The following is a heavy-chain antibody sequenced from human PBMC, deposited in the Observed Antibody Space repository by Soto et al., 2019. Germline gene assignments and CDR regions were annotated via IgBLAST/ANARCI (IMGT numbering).Heavy chain of an antibody. V-gene: IGHV3-23*01. D-gene: IGHD2-2*01. Sequence: GPLLVPSAVLGCMRSSFARPRVLQDTRKGLEWVSATRSNGEHTFYADSVKGRFTVSRDNSKNTLFLEMSSLRAEDSAIYYCAKDSQSVSVSAARIYGMDVWGQGTTVTVSS. CDR3: AKDSQSVSVSAARIYGMDV. J-gene: IGHJ6*02. CDR2: TRSNGEHT. CDR1: GCMRSSFA.